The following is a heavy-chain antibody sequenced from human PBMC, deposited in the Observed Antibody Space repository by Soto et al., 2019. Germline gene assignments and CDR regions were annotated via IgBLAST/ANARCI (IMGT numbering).Heavy chain of an antibody. CDR2: ICNSGTT. V-gene: IGHV4-59*01. CDR3: ARVDDILTGYFGY. CDR1: GGSIRSYC. J-gene: IGHJ4*02. Sequence: SETLSLTCTVSGGSIRSYCWTWIRQPPGEGLEWIGCICNSGTTNYNPSLKSRVTISVDTSKNQFSLKLSSVTAADTAVYYCARVDDILTGYFGYWGQGTLVTVSS. D-gene: IGHD3-9*01.